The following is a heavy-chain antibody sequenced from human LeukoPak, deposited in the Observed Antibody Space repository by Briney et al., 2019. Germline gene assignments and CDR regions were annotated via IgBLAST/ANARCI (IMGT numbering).Heavy chain of an antibody. CDR2: INTNTGNP. CDR3: AKDPPYTSSWPDALDL. D-gene: IGHD6-13*01. CDR1: GYSFTTLG. J-gene: IGHJ3*01. Sequence: GASVKVSCKAFGYSFTTLGINWVRQAPGQGLEWMGWINTNTGNPTYAQDFTGRFVFSLDTSVSTAYLQISSLKAEDTAVYYCAKDPPYTSSWPDALDLWGQGTMVTVSS. V-gene: IGHV7-4-1*02.